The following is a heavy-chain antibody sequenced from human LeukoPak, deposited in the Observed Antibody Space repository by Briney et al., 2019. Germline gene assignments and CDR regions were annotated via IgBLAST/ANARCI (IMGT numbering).Heavy chain of an antibody. CDR2: VNPNRGGT. J-gene: IGHJ4*02. V-gene: IGHV1-2*06. D-gene: IGHD1-26*01. CDR3: ARGEIVGATKLKIMPDY. CDR1: GYTFAGYY. Sequence: ASVTVSCKASGYTFAGYYMYWVRQAPGQVLEWMGRVNPNRGGTNYAQKFQGRVTMTRDTSISTAYMELSRLRSDDTAVYYCARGEIVGATKLKIMPDYWGQGTLVTVSS.